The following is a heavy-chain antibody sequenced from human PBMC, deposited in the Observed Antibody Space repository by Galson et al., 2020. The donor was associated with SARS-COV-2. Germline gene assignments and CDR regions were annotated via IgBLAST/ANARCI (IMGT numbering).Heavy chain of an antibody. Sequence: GGSLRLSCAASGFTFKNYGMHWVRQAPGKGLEWVALIWYDGSKLYYADSVKGRFTISRDNSRNTVYLQMNSLRAEDTALYYCGKDQRASGGTPSYTGYFEIWGQGTLVTVSS. J-gene: IGHJ1*01. D-gene: IGHD3-9*01. V-gene: IGHV3-33*06. CDR3: GKDQRASGGTPSYTGYFEI. CDR1: GFTFKNYG. CDR2: IWYDGSKL.